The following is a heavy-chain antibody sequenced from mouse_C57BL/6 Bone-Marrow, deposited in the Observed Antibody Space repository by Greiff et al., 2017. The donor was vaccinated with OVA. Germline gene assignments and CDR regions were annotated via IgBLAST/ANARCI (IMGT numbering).Heavy chain of an antibody. CDR1: GYTFTDHY. D-gene: IGHD2-3*01. CDR2: IYPGSGNT. V-gene: IGHV1-76*01. CDR3: ERDDDYFFED. J-gene: IGHJ2*01. Sequence: VQLQQSGAEVVRPGASVKLSCKASGYTFTDHYINWVKQRPGQGLEWIARIYPGSGNTYYNEKFKGKATLTAEKSSNAAYKQLSSLTSEDSAVYVCERDDDYFFEDWGQGTTLTVS.